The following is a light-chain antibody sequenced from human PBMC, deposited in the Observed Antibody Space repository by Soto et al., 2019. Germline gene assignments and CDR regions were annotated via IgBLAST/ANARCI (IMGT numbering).Light chain of an antibody. J-gene: IGKJ5*01. CDR1: QSISSSF. V-gene: IGKV3-20*01. CDR2: GAS. CDR3: QQYDNSPIT. Sequence: EIVLTQSPGILSLSPGERAALSCGASQSISSSFLAWYQQKPGQAPRLLIYGASSRATGIPDRFSGTGSETDFTLTISRLDPEDFAVYYCQQYDNSPITFGQGTRLEI.